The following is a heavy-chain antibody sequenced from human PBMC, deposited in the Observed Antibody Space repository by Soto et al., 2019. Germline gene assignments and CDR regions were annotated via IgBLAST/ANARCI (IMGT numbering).Heavy chain of an antibody. Sequence: ASVKVSFKSSGYTFINYYVHWLRQAPGQGLEWMGMINPSGGRTTYPQKFQGRVTMTRDTSTSTVYVELSSLRSDDTAVFYCAREKASTSLLTHYYYAMDVWGQGTTVTVSS. CDR3: AREKASTSLLTHYYYAMDV. CDR1: GYTFINYY. CDR2: INPSGGRT. V-gene: IGHV1-46*01. J-gene: IGHJ6*02.